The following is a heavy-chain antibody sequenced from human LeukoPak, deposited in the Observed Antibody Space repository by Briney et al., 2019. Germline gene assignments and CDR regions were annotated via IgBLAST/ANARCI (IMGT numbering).Heavy chain of an antibody. Sequence: GGSLRLSCAASGFTFSSYWMHWVRQAPGKGLVWVSRINSDGSSTSYADSVKGQFTISRDNAKNTLYLQMNSLRAEDTAVYYCARVLVRGVIDDYWGQGTLVTVSS. CDR2: INSDGSST. CDR1: GFTFSSYW. D-gene: IGHD3-10*01. V-gene: IGHV3-74*01. CDR3: ARVLVRGVIDDY. J-gene: IGHJ4*02.